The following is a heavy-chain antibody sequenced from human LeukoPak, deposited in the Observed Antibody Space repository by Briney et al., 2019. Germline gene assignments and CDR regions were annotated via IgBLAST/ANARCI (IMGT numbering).Heavy chain of an antibody. V-gene: IGHV1-2*02. CDR2: INPNSGGT. Sequence: GASVKVSCKASGYTFTGYYMHWVRQAPGQGLEWMGWINPNSGGTNYAQKFQGRVTMTRDTSISTAYMELSRLRSDDTAVYYCARVPHPKEYSSSWYSTENWFDPWGQGTLVTVSS. CDR3: ARVPHPKEYSSSWYSTENWFDP. CDR1: GYTFTGYY. J-gene: IGHJ5*02. D-gene: IGHD6-13*01.